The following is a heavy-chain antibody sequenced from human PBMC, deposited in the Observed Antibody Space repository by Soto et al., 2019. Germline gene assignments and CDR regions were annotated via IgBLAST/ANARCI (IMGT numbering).Heavy chain of an antibody. CDR2: ISSRSSTI. V-gene: IGHV3-11*01. Sequence: QVQLVESGGGLVKPGGSLRLSCAASGFTFSDYYMSWSRQAPGKGLEWVSYISSRSSTIFYADSVKGRFTISRDNVKNSLYLQMNSLSAEDTAVYYCASGTNGAFFVYWGQGILVTVSS. CDR1: GFTFSDYY. CDR3: ASGTNGAFFVY. D-gene: IGHD2-8*01. J-gene: IGHJ4*02.